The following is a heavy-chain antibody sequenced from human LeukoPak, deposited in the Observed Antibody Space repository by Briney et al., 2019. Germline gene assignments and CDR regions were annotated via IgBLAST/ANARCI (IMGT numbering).Heavy chain of an antibody. Sequence: SETLSLTCAVYGGSFSGYYWSWIRQPPGKGLEWIGEINHSGSTNYNPSLKSRVTISVDTSKNQSSLKLSSVTAADTAVYYCARDPDIVVVPAPPWFDLWGRGTLVTVSS. J-gene: IGHJ2*01. D-gene: IGHD2-2*01. CDR1: GGSFSGYY. CDR2: INHSGST. CDR3: ARDPDIVVVPAPPWFDL. V-gene: IGHV4-34*01.